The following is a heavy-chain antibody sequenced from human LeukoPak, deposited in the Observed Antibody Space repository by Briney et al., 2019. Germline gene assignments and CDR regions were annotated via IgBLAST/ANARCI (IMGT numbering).Heavy chain of an antibody. CDR2: ISASSLYI. CDR1: GFSFSNYN. J-gene: IGHJ5*02. Sequence: GGSLRLSCAASGFSFSNYNMNWVRQVPGKGLEWVASISASSLYIYYAASVKGRFTISRDNGKNSLYLQMNSLRAEDTAVYYCARYNCSGGSCSFDPWGQGTLVTVSS. D-gene: IGHD2-15*01. CDR3: ARYNCSGGSCSFDP. V-gene: IGHV3-21*01.